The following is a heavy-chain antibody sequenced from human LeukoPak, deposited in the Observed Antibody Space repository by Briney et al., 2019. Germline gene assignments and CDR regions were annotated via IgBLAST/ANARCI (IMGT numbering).Heavy chain of an antibody. CDR1: GYSFSNYW. D-gene: IGHD2-8*01. V-gene: IGHV5-51*01. CDR3: ARQESAQWDVFDI. Sequence: GESLKISCKGSGYSFSNYWIGWVRQMPGKGLEWMGIIYPDDSDTRYSPSFQGQVTISADKSINTAYLQWSSLKASDTAMYYCARQESAQWDVFDIWGQGTMVAVSS. J-gene: IGHJ3*02. CDR2: IYPDDSDT.